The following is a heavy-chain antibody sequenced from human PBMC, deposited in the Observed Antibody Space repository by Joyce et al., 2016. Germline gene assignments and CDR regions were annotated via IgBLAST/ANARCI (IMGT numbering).Heavy chain of an antibody. CDR3: ARGDASGSYLYLYYGMDV. CDR1: GGSFSGYY. CDR2: INHSGST. V-gene: IGHV4-34*02. Sequence: QVQMQQWGAGLLKPSETLSLTCGLYGGSFSGYYWSWIRQPPGKGLEWIGEINHSGSTNYKPSLRSLVTISVDMSKNQFSLKLRSVTAADTAVYYCARGDASGSYLYLYYGMDVWGQGTTVTVSS. D-gene: IGHD3-10*01. J-gene: IGHJ6*02.